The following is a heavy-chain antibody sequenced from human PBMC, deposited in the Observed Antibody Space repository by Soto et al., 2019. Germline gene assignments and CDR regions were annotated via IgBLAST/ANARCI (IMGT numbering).Heavy chain of an antibody. Sequence: PSETLSLTCAVSSGSISSSNWWGWGRQPPGKGLEWIGEIYHSGSTNYNPSLKSRVTISVDTSKNQFSLKLSSVTAADTAVYYCASQKGDLVGATVLDYWGQGTLVTVSS. D-gene: IGHD1-26*01. J-gene: IGHJ4*02. CDR2: IYHSGST. CDR1: SGSISSSNW. CDR3: ASQKGDLVGATVLDY. V-gene: IGHV4-4*02.